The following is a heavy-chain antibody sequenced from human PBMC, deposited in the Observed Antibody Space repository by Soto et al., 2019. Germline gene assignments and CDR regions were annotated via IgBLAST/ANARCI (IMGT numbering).Heavy chain of an antibody. Sequence: EVQLVETGGGLIQPGGSLRLSCAASGFTVSSNYMSWVRQAPGKGLEWVSVIYSGGSTYYADSVKGRFTISRDNSKNTLYPQMNSLRAEDTAVYYCARDRPRGDFWSGYSLGGGMDVWGQGTTVTVSS. J-gene: IGHJ6*02. D-gene: IGHD3-3*01. CDR3: ARDRPRGDFWSGYSLGGGMDV. CDR2: IYSGGST. V-gene: IGHV3-53*02. CDR1: GFTVSSNY.